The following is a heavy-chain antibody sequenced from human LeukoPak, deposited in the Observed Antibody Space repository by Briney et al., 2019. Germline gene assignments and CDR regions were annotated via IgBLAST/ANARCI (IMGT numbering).Heavy chain of an antibody. CDR2: INHSGST. CDR3: ARGVDTAMVSEFDY. Sequence: PETLSLTCAVYGGSFSGYYWSWIRQPPGKGLEWIGEINHSGSTNYNPSLKSRVTISVDTSKNQFSLKLSSVTAADTAVYYCARGVDTAMVSEFDYWGQGTLVTVSS. V-gene: IGHV4-34*01. J-gene: IGHJ4*02. CDR1: GGSFSGYY. D-gene: IGHD5-18*01.